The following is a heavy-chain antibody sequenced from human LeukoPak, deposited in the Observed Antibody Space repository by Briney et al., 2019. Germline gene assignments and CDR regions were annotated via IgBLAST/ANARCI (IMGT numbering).Heavy chain of an antibody. Sequence: GGSLRLSCAASGFSFTNYWMSWVRQAPGKGLEWVANVKEDGTTKQYVDSVKGRFTISRENAKNSLYLQMDSLRAEDTALYYCVSQEVVPHWGQGTLVSVSS. CDR3: VSQEVVPH. CDR2: VKEDGTTK. CDR1: GFSFTNYW. V-gene: IGHV3-7*01. J-gene: IGHJ4*02. D-gene: IGHD2-15*01.